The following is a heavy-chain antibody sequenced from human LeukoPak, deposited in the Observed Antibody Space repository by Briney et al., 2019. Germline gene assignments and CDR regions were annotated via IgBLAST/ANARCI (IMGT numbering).Heavy chain of an antibody. CDR1: GFTFSSYS. V-gene: IGHV3-21*04. CDR2: ISAGSSSI. CDR3: AKDLESSSWTYYFDY. J-gene: IGHJ4*02. Sequence: GGSLRLSCAASGFTFSSYSMNWVRQAPGKGLEWVSSISAGSSSIYYADSVKGRFIISRDNAKNSLYLQMNSLRAEDTAVYYCAKDLESSSWTYYFDYWGQGTLVTVSS. D-gene: IGHD6-13*01.